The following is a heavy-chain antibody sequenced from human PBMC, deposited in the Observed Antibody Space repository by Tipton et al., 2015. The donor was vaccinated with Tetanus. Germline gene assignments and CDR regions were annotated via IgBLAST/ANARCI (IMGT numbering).Heavy chain of an antibody. J-gene: IGHJ4*02. D-gene: IGHD4-23*01. CDR3: ARDGSYGGTLISDH. V-gene: IGHV1-69*06. Sequence: QSGAEVKKPGSSVKVSCKTSGGSFSTYITSWVRQAPGQGLEWMGGIIPIFGTITYAQKFQGRITITADRSTNTAYMELSSLRSEDTAVYYCARDGSYGGTLISDHWGQRTQVTVSS. CDR1: GGSFSTYI. CDR2: IIPIFGTI.